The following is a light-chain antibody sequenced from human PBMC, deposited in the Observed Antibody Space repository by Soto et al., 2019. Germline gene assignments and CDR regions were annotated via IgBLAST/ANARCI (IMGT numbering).Light chain of an antibody. J-gene: IGKJ1*01. V-gene: IGKV3-20*01. CDR1: QSIGRY. CDR2: AAS. CDR3: QQSSSSPPT. Sequence: TQARGTVSLSGGERTTRSCISCQSIGRYFAWYQQKPGQAPRLLIYAASSMATGPPYRFSGSGSGTDFTLTINSLQPEDFALYYCQQSSSSPPTFGLGTKVVI.